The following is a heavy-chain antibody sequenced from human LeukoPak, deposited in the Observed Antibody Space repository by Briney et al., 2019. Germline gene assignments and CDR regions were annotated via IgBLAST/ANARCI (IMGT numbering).Heavy chain of an antibody. Sequence: GGSLRLSCAASGFSFGSYGMSWVRQAPGKGLEWVSAISGSGGSTYYADSVKGRFTISRDNSKNTLYLQMNSLRAEDTAVYYCAKDHYDFWSGYPSNYFDYWGQGTLVTVSS. CDR3: AKDHYDFWSGYPSNYFDY. CDR1: GFSFGSYG. J-gene: IGHJ4*02. D-gene: IGHD3-3*01. CDR2: ISGSGGST. V-gene: IGHV3-23*01.